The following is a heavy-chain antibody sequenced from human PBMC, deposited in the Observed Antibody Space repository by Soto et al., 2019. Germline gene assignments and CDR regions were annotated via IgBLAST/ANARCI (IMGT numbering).Heavy chain of an antibody. CDR2: IYYSGST. CDR3: AREDYDSSGYYYVYFQH. D-gene: IGHD3-22*01. V-gene: IGHV4-59*01. J-gene: IGHJ1*01. CDR1: GGSISSYY. Sequence: SETLSLTCTVSGGSISSYYWSWIRQPPGKGLEWIGYIYYSGSTNYNPSLKSRVTISVDTSKNQFSLKLSSVTAADTAVYYCAREDYDSSGYYYVYFQHWGQGTLVTVSS.